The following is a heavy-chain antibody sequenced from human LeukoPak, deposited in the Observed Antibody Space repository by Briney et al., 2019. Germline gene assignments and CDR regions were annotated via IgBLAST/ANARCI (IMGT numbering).Heavy chain of an antibody. CDR3: AGDEYGVSHNPSRPLCDY. CDR1: GFTFITYS. J-gene: IGHJ4*02. Sequence: QSGGSLRLSCAASGFTFITYSMHWVRQAPGKGLEWVSYIDPTSRTIYYADSVRGRFIMSRDNAKNSLYLQMNSLRAEDTAVYYCAGDEYGVSHNPSRPLCDYWGQGTRVTVSS. V-gene: IGHV3-48*04. D-gene: IGHD4/OR15-4a*01. CDR2: IDPTSRTI.